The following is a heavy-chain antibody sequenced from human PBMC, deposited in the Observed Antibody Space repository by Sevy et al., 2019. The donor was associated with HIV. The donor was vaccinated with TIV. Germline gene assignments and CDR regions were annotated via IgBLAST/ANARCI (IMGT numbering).Heavy chain of an antibody. CDR1: GGSFSGYY. Sequence: SETLSLTCAVYGGSFSGYYWSWIRRPPGKGLEWIGEINHSGSTNDNPSLKSRVTISVDTSKNQFSLKLSSVTAADTAVYYYARVPADSSGWFDYWGQGTLVTVSS. D-gene: IGHD3-22*01. V-gene: IGHV4-34*01. CDR3: ARVPADSSGWFDY. CDR2: INHSGST. J-gene: IGHJ4*02.